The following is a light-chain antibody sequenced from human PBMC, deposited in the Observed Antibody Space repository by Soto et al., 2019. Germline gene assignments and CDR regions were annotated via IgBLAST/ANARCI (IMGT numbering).Light chain of an antibody. CDR1: QSVSSTY. V-gene: IGKV3D-20*02. CDR2: DAS. CDR3: QQRSSWPFT. J-gene: IGKJ3*01. Sequence: EIVLTQSPGTLSLSPGERATLSCRASQSVSSTYLAWYQQKPGQAPRLLIYDASRRATGIPDRFSGSGSGTDFTLTISRLEPEDFAVYYCQQRSSWPFTFGPGTKVDIK.